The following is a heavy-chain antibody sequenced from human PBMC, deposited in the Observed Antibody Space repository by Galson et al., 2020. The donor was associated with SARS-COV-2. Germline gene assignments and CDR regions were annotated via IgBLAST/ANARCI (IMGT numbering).Heavy chain of an antibody. Sequence: ASVKVSCKPSGYIFNNYALNWVRQAPGQGHEWMAWINTNTGNPTYAQGFTGRFAFSLDTSISTAYLQISSLKAEDTAIYYCARGAGAWFGELLDYWGQGTLVTVSS. CDR3: ARGAGAWFGELLDY. CDR1: GYIFNNYA. CDR2: INTNTGNP. J-gene: IGHJ4*02. D-gene: IGHD3-10*01. V-gene: IGHV7-4-1*02.